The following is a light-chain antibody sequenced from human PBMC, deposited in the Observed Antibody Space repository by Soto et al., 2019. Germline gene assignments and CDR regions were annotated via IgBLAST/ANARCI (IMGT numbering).Light chain of an antibody. CDR1: QDISNY. J-gene: IGKJ1*01. V-gene: IGKV1-27*01. Sequence: DIQMTQSPSSLSASIGDRVTITCRASQDISNYLAWFQQKPGKVPKLLIYGASTLQSADPSRFSGSGSGTDFTLTISSLQTEDVASYYCETYNSASWTFGKGTTVDIK. CDR3: ETYNSASWT. CDR2: GAS.